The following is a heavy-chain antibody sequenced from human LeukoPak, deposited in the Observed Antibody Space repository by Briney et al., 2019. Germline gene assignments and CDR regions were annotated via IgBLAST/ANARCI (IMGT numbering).Heavy chain of an antibody. V-gene: IGHV3-23*01. Sequence: GGSLRLFCAASGFTFSSYAMNWVRQAPGKGLGGVSAISGSGGSTYYADSVKGRFTISRDNSKNTLYLQMNSLRAEDTAVYYCAKDRSTVTTYPDYWGQGTLVTVSS. D-gene: IGHD4-17*01. J-gene: IGHJ4*02. CDR1: GFTFSSYA. CDR3: AKDRSTVTTYPDY. CDR2: ISGSGGST.